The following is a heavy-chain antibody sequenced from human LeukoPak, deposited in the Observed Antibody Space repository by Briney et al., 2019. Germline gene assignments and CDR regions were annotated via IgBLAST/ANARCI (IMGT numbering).Heavy chain of an antibody. V-gene: IGHV4-34*01. D-gene: IGHD4-17*01. CDR3: ASPDYGDDDY. J-gene: IGHJ4*02. Sequence: GSLRLSCAASGFTFSSYWMSWVRQPPGKGLEWIGEINHSGSTNYNPSLKSRVTISVDTSKNQFSLKLSSVTAADTAVYYCASPDYGDDDYWGQGTLVTVSS. CDR1: GFTFSSYW. CDR2: INHSGST.